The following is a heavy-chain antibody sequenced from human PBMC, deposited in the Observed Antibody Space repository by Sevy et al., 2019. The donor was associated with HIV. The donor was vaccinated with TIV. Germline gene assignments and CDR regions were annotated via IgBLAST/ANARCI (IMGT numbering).Heavy chain of an antibody. CDR3: ARAGSGWYDHYSDP. CDR1: GYTFTSYD. D-gene: IGHD6-19*01. CDR2: MNPNSGNT. J-gene: IGHJ5*02. V-gene: IGHV1-8*01. Sequence: ASVKVSCKASGYTFTSYDINWVRQATGQGLEWMGWMNPNSGNTGYAQKFQGRVTMTRNTSISTAYMELRSLRSEDTAMYYCARAGSGWYDHYSDPWGQGTRVTVSS.